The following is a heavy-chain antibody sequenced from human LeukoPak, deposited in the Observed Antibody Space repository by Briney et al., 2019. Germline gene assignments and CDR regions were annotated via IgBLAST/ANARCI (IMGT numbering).Heavy chain of an antibody. CDR2: ISNDGTAK. CDR1: GFTLSRYY. J-gene: IGHJ4*02. CDR3: ARGGLSVAYDY. Sequence: GGSLRLSCTASGFTLSRYYMSWVRQAPGKGLQWVAKISNDGTAKYYVDSVKGRFTISRDNAKNSLSLQMDSLRAEDTAVYHCARGGLSVAYDYWGQGTLVTVSS. D-gene: IGHD4-23*01. V-gene: IGHV3-7*01.